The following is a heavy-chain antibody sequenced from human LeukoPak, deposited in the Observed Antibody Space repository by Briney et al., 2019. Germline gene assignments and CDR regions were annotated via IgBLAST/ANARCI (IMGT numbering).Heavy chain of an antibody. CDR2: IYYSGST. J-gene: IGHJ5*02. V-gene: IGHV4-31*03. D-gene: IGHD1-7*01. CDR1: GGSISSGGYY. Sequence: SETLSLTCTVSGGSISSGGYYWSWIRQHPGKGLEWIGYIYYSGSTYYNPSLKSRVTISVDTSKNQFSLKLSSVTAADTAVYYCASAYDDVITGTTQLDPWGQGTLVTVSS. CDR3: ASAYDDVITGTTQLDP.